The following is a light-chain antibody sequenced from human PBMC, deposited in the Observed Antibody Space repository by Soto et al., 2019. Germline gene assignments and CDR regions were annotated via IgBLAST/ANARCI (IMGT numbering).Light chain of an antibody. Sequence: DIQMTQSPSSLSASVGDRVTITCRASQSISSYLNWYQQKPGKAPKLLIYAASSLQSGVPSRFSGSGSGTVFTFTISSLQPEDFATYYCQQSYSTPRTFGGGTKVDIK. CDR1: QSISSY. CDR2: AAS. CDR3: QQSYSTPRT. J-gene: IGKJ4*01. V-gene: IGKV1-39*01.